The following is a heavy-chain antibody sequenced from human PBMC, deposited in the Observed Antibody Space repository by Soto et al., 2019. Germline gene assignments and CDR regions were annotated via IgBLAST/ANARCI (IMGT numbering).Heavy chain of an antibody. CDR3: AREDDTTGHYSWFDP. D-gene: IGHD3-9*01. V-gene: IGHV1-69*01. CDR1: GTTFDSFT. CDR2: FVPMVGSA. J-gene: IGHJ5*02. Sequence: QVLLVQSGAEVKNPGSSVKVSCKPSGTTFDSFTFNWVRQAPGQGLEWMGGFVPMVGSASIAQRFQGRVRITADAPTGTGYMELSDLRSEDTAIYYCAREDDTTGHYSWFDPWGPGTLVTVSS.